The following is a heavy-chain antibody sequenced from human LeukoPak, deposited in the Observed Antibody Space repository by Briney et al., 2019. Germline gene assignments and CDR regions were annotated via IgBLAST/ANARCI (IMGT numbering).Heavy chain of an antibody. J-gene: IGHJ6*03. D-gene: IGHD2-2*01. Sequence: SETLSLTCTVSGYSISSGYYWVWIRQPPGKGLEWIGSIYRSGSTNYNPSLKSRVTISVDTSKNQFSLKVSSVTAADMAVYYCARGDCSSTICYSPMDVWGKGTTVTVSS. CDR2: IYRSGST. CDR1: GYSISSGYY. CDR3: ARGDCSSTICYSPMDV. V-gene: IGHV4-38-2*02.